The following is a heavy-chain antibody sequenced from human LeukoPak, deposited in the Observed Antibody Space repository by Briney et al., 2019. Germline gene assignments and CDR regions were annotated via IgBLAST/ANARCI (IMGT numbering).Heavy chain of an antibody. Sequence: SETLSLTCTVSGGSISSYYWSWIRQPPGKGLEWIGYIYYSGSTNYNPSLKSRVTISVDTSKNQFSLKLSSVTAADTAVYYCARGHCSSTSCYDSLFDYWGQGTLVTVSS. CDR1: GGSISSYY. D-gene: IGHD2-2*01. V-gene: IGHV4-59*01. CDR3: ARGHCSSTSCYDSLFDY. CDR2: IYYSGST. J-gene: IGHJ4*02.